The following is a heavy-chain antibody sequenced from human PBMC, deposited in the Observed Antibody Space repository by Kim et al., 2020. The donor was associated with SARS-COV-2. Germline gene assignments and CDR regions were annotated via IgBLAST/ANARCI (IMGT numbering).Heavy chain of an antibody. CDR3: ARGVSDGRHSHWLDP. V-gene: IGHV7-4-1*02. D-gene: IGHD1-26*01. CDR1: GYRFTTYA. J-gene: IGHJ5*02. CDR2: INTNTGNP. Sequence: ASVKVSCRTSGYRFTTYAMYWVRQAPGQWLEYMGWINTNTGNPSYAQGFTGRFVFSSDTSVTTTYLQINSLEAEDTAMYYCARGVSDGRHSHWLDPWGQGTLVTVSS.